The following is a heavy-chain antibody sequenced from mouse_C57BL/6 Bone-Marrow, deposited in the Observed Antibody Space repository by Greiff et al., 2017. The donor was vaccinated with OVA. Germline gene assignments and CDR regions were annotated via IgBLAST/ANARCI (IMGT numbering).Heavy chain of an antibody. V-gene: IGHV1-26*01. J-gene: IGHJ3*01. CDR1: GYTFTDYY. Sequence: EVQLQQSGPELVKPGASVKISCKASGYTFTDYYMNWVKQSHGKSLEWIGDINPNNGGTSYNQKFKGKATLTVDKSSSTAYMELRSLTSEDSAVYYCARTYYGPRRACAYWGRETLDTVST. CDR2: INPNNGGT. D-gene: IGHD2-10*01. CDR3: ARTYYGPRRACAY.